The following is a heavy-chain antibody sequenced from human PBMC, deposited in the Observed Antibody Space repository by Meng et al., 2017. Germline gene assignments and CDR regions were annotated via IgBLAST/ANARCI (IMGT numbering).Heavy chain of an antibody. CDR3: ARELSTMVVPGGWFDP. Sequence: SETLSPTCTVSGGSISSYYWSWIRQPPGKGLEWIGYIYYSGSTNYNPSLKSRVTISVDTSKNQFSLKLSSVTAANTAVYYCARELSTMVVPGGWFDPWGQGTLVTVSS. D-gene: IGHD3-22*01. CDR1: GGSISSYY. V-gene: IGHV4-59*01. J-gene: IGHJ5*02. CDR2: IYYSGST.